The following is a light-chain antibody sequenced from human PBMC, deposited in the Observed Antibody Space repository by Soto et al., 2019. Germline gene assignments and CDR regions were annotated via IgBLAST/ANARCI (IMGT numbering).Light chain of an antibody. CDR2: GNS. Sequence: QSVLTQPPSVSGAPGQRVTLSCTGSSSNIGAGYDVHWYQQLPGTAPKLIIYGNSNRPSGVPDRFAGSKSVTSASLAITGLQADDEADYYCQSYDSSLSGSVFGGGTKLTVL. V-gene: IGLV1-40*01. CDR1: SSNIGAGYD. J-gene: IGLJ3*02. CDR3: QSYDSSLSGSV.